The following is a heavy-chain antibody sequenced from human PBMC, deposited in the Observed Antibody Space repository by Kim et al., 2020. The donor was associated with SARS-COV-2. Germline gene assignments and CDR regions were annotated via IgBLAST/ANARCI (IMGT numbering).Heavy chain of an antibody. CDR3: ASLSTGYVWDKFDY. D-gene: IGHD3-16*01. Sequence: GGSLRLSCVASGFTFSSYWMHWVRQAPGKGLMWVSRVNSDGSSTTYAASVKGRLTFSRANARNTLFLQMTSMRAEDTAVYYCASLSTGYVWDKFDYWGQG. V-gene: IGHV3-74*01. CDR2: VNSDGSST. CDR1: GFTFSSYW. J-gene: IGHJ4*02.